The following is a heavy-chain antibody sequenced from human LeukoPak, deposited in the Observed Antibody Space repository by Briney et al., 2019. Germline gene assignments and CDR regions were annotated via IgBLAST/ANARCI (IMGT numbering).Heavy chain of an antibody. Sequence: ASVNVSCKVSGYTLTELSMHWVRQAPGKGLEWMGGFDPEDGETIYAQKFQGRVTMTEDTSTDTACMELSSLRSEDTAVYYCATVRSSSWYSFDYWGQGTLVTVSS. J-gene: IGHJ4*02. D-gene: IGHD6-13*01. CDR2: FDPEDGET. V-gene: IGHV1-24*01. CDR3: ATVRSSSWYSFDY. CDR1: GYTLTELS.